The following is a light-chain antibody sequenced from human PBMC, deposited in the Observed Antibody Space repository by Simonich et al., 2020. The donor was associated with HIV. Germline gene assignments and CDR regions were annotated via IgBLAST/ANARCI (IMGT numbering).Light chain of an antibody. J-gene: IGKJ1*01. Sequence: EIVLTQSPGTLSLSPGERATLSCRASQSVSSNYLGWYQQKPGQAPRLRIYGASTRATGIPDRFSGSGSGTDFTLTISRLEPEDFAVYYCQQYGSSPRTFGQGTKVEI. CDR3: QQYGSSPRT. CDR1: QSVSSNY. CDR2: GAS. V-gene: IGKV3-20*01.